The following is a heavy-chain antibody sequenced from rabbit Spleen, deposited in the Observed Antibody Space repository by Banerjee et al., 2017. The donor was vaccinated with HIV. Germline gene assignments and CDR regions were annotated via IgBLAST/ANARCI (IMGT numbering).Heavy chain of an antibody. V-gene: IGHV1S40*01. CDR1: GVSFSANSY. CDR3: ARDFDF. Sequence: QSLEESGGDLVKPGASLTPTCIASGVSFSANSYICWVRQAPGKGLEWIVCIDSGSSGFTYFASWAKGRFTISKTSSTTVTLQMTSLTAADTATYFCARDFDFWGPGTLVTVS. CDR2: IDSGSSGFT. J-gene: IGHJ4*01.